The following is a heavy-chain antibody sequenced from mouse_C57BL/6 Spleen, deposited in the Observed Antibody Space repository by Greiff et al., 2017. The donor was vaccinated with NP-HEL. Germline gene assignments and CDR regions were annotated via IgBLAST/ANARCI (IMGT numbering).Heavy chain of an antibody. CDR2: ISYDGSN. V-gene: IGHV3-6*01. J-gene: IGHJ4*01. CDR3: ALRGYAMDY. CDR1: GYSITSGYY. Sequence: EVHLVESGPGLVKPSQSLSLTCSVTGYSITSGYYWNWIRQFPGNKLEWMGYISYDGSNNYNPSLKNRISITRDTSKNQFFLKLNSVTTEDTATYYCALRGYAMDYWGQGTSVTVSS.